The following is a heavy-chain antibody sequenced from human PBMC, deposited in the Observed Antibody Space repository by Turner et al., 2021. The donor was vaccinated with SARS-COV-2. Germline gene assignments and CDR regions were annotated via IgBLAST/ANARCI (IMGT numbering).Heavy chain of an antibody. J-gene: IGHJ4*02. CDR1: GFTFSNSA. V-gene: IGHV3-23*01. CDR3: ANVGSYFFDY. D-gene: IGHD3-10*01. CDR2: ISSSGGTT. Sequence: EVHLLESGGSLVPPGGSLRLSCAASGFTFSNSAMSWVRQAPGKGLEWVSTISSSGGTTYYAASVKGRFTISRDNSKNTLYLQMNSLRAGDTALYYCANVGSYFFDYWGQGTLVTVSS.